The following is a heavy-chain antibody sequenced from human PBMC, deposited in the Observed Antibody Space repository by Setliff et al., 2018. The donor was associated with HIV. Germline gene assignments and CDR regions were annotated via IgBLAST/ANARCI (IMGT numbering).Heavy chain of an antibody. CDR3: AKRTFGSGRFDP. D-gene: IGHD3-16*01. Sequence: PSETLSLTCSVSGGSVNSGNYHWAWIRQPAGKGLEWIGHIYTSGSPHYKSSLTSRLTISLDTSRNQFSLKLTSVTAADSATYYCAKRTFGSGRFDPWGQGTLVTVSS. CDR1: GGSVNSGNYH. V-gene: IGHV4-61*09. CDR2: IYTSGSP. J-gene: IGHJ5*02.